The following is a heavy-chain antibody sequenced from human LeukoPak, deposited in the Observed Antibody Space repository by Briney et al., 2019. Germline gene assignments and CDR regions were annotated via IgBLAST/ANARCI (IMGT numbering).Heavy chain of an antibody. Sequence: ASVRVSCKPSGYTFTGYCLHWVRQAPGQPLEWMGWISPNTGATIYAQNFEGRVTMSRDTSIDTAYMDLSSLRSDDTAVYYCARDRVGSGWPRPWYFEFWGQGTLATVSS. CDR3: ARDRVGSGWPRPWYFEF. J-gene: IGHJ4*02. CDR2: ISPNTGAT. V-gene: IGHV1-2*02. D-gene: IGHD6-19*01. CDR1: GYTFTGYC.